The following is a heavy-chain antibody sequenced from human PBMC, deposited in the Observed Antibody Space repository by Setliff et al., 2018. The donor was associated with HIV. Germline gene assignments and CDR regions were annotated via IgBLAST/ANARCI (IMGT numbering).Heavy chain of an antibody. J-gene: IGHJ3*02. CDR2: IYYSGST. CDR1: DASISNYH. CDR3: ARVGVVTPTYDAFDI. D-gene: IGHD2-21*02. Sequence: SETLSLTCTVSDASISNYHWSWIRQPPGKGLEWIGYIYYSGSTNYNPSLKSRVTISVDTPKNQFSLKLSSVTAADTAVYYCARVGVVTPTYDAFDIWGQGTMVTVSS. V-gene: IGHV4-59*01.